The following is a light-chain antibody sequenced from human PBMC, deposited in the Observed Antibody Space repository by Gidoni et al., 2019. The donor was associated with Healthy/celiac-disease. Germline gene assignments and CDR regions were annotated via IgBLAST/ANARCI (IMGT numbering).Light chain of an antibody. Sequence: DIQMTQSPSSLSASVGDRVTITCRASQSISSYLNWYQQKPGKAPKLLIYAASSLQSGVPSRFSGSGSGTDFTLTISSLQPEDFATYYCQQSYSTPRTVGQGTTLEIK. CDR3: QQSYSTPRT. CDR1: QSISSY. V-gene: IGKV1-39*01. CDR2: AAS. J-gene: IGKJ2*01.